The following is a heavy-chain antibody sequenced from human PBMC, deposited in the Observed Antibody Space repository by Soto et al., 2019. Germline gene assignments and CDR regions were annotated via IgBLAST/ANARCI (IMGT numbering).Heavy chain of an antibody. V-gene: IGHV3-23*01. CDR1: GFTFSSYA. Sequence: EVQLLESGGGLIQPGGSLRLSCAASGFTFSSYAMGWVRQAPGKGLEWLSSISASGGNTYNADSVKGRFTISRDTSRNTLSLQIDVLRADGTAVYYCAKDPRTGASAAEYFQHWGQGTLVTVSS. J-gene: IGHJ1*01. D-gene: IGHD1-26*01. CDR2: ISASGGNT. CDR3: AKDPRTGASAAEYFQH.